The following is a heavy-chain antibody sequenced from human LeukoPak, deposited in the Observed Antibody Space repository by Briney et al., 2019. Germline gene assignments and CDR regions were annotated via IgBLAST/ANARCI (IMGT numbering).Heavy chain of an antibody. V-gene: IGHV3-9*01. CDR1: GYTFGDYN. CDR2: TSWNSGSI. CDR3: AKAPLTASGTHYLDY. J-gene: IGHJ4*02. Sequence: GGSLRLSYAESGYTFGDYNMHWVRQAPGKRLEWVSSTSWNSGSIGYADSVKGRFTISRDNAKNSLYLQMNSLRAEDTGLYYCAKAPLTASGTHYLDYWGQGTLVTVS. D-gene: IGHD1-26*01.